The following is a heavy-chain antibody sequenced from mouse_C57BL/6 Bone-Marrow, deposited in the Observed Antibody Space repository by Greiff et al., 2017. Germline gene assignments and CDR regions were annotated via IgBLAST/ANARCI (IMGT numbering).Heavy chain of an antibody. J-gene: IGHJ4*01. CDR3: AIAVVPEPRDD. Sequence: VQLQQSGPVLVKPGASVKMSCKASGYTFTDYYMNWVKQSHGKSLEWIGVINPYNGGTSYNQKFKGKATLTVDKSSSTAYMELNSLTSEDSAVYYCAIAVVPEPRDDWGQGTSVTVSS. CDR2: INPYNGGT. CDR1: GYTFTDYY. V-gene: IGHV1-19*01. D-gene: IGHD1-1*01.